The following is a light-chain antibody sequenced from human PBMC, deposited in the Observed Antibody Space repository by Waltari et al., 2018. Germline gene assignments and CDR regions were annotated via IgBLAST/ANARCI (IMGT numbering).Light chain of an antibody. CDR2: RKK. Sequence: QSVLSQPPSASGTPGQRVTISCSGTNYTLGNNFVSWYNQLPGTTPKLPKYRKKQRPSGVPDRFSGSKSGTSASLASSGLRSEDEADYYCASWDGSLGGVIFGGGTKLTVL. CDR1: NYTLGNNF. CDR3: ASWDGSLGGVI. J-gene: IGLJ2*01. V-gene: IGLV1-47*01.